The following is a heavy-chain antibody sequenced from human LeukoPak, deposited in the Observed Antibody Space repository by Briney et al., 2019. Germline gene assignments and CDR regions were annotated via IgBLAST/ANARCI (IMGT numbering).Heavy chain of an antibody. Sequence: GGSLRLSCAASGFTFSSHSMNWVRQAPGKGLEWVSYISSSSTIYYADSVKGRFTISRDNAKNSLYLQMNSLRAEDTAVYYCTTEDDYGDYSDYWGQGTLVTVSS. D-gene: IGHD4-17*01. V-gene: IGHV3-48*01. CDR1: GFTFSSHS. CDR3: TTEDDYGDYSDY. CDR2: ISSSSTI. J-gene: IGHJ4*02.